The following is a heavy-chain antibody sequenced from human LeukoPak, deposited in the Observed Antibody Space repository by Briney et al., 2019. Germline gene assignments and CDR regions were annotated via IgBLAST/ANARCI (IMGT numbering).Heavy chain of an antibody. CDR2: IYTSGST. J-gene: IGHJ4*02. D-gene: IGHD2-21*02. CDR1: GGSISSYY. CDR3: ARGPYCGGDCYFAY. V-gene: IGHV4-4*07. Sequence: SETLSLTCPVSGGSISSYYWSWIRQPAGKGLEWIGRIYTSGSTYYNPSLKSRVTMSVDTSKNQFSLKLSSVTAADTAVYFCARGPYCGGDCYFAYWGQGTLVTVSS.